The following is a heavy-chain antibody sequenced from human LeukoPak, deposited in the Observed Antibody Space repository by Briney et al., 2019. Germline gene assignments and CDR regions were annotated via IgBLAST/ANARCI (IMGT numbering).Heavy chain of an antibody. V-gene: IGHV1-18*01. CDR2: ISAYNGNT. D-gene: IGHD1-7*01. CDR3: ARDRVWNYDYYYYYMDV. Sequence: ASVKVSCKASGYTFTSYGISWVRQAPGQGLEWMGWISAYNGNTNYAQKLQGRVTMTTDTPTSTAYMELRSLRSDDTAVYYCARDRVWNYDYYYYYMDVWGKGTTVTVSS. CDR1: GYTFTSYG. J-gene: IGHJ6*03.